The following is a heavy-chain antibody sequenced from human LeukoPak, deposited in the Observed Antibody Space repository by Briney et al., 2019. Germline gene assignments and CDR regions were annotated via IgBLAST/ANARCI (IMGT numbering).Heavy chain of an antibody. Sequence: GGSLRLSCAASGFTFSSYGMHWVRQAPGKGLEWVAVISYDGSNKYYADSVKGRFTISRDNSKNTLYLQMNSLRAEDTAVYYCASFNRARNSKSTTYAFDIWGQGTMVTVSS. CDR3: ASFNRARNSKSTTYAFDI. D-gene: IGHD5/OR15-5a*01. CDR1: GFTFSSYG. CDR2: ISYDGSNK. J-gene: IGHJ3*02. V-gene: IGHV3-30*12.